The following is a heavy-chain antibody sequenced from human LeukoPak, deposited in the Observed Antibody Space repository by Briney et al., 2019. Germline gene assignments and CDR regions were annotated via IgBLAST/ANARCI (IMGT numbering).Heavy chain of an antibody. D-gene: IGHD1-26*01. CDR2: INHSGST. Sequence: SETLTLTCAVYGGSFSGYYWSWIRQPPGKGLEWIGEINHSGSTNYNPSLKSRVTISVDTSKNQFSLKLSSVTAADTAVYYCARGGRYSGSYFWFDPWGQGTLVTACS. V-gene: IGHV4-34*01. CDR3: ARGGRYSGSYFWFDP. J-gene: IGHJ5*02. CDR1: GGSFSGYY.